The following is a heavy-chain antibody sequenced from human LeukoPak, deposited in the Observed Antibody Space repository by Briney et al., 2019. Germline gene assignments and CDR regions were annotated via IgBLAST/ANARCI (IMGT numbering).Heavy chain of an antibody. CDR2: ISWDAGRT. Sequence: GGSLRLSCAASGFTFDDYTMHWVRQAPGKGLEWVSLISWDAGRTYYADSVKGRFTISRDNSKNSLYLQMNSLRAEGTALYYCAKDFFPSGSPWLGFFQQWGQGTLVTVSS. CDR1: GFTFDDYT. CDR3: AKDFFPSGSPWLGFFQQ. J-gene: IGHJ1*01. V-gene: IGHV3-43*01. D-gene: IGHD3-10*01.